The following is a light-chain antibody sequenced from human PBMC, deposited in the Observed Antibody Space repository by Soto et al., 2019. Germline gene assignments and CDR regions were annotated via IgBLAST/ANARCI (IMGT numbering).Light chain of an antibody. V-gene: IGKV1-39*01. Sequence: DIQMTQSPSSRSASVGDAVTITCRASQTINSYLNWYQQRPGKAPKLLICVASTLQSGVPLRFRGSGFGTDFTLTITSVQPEDFATYYCQQSYGSPYTFGQGTKLEIK. CDR2: VAS. CDR3: QQSYGSPYT. J-gene: IGKJ2*01. CDR1: QTINSY.